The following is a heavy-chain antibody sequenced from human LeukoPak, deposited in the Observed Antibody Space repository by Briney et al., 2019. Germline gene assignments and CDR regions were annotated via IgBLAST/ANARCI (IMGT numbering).Heavy chain of an antibody. CDR3: ARQTGDLHLFDL. D-gene: IGHD7-27*01. CDR2: MYYSGGT. Sequence: SSETLSLTCTVSGGSISNSYYYWGWIRQPPGKGLEWIGSMYYSGGTYYNPSLKSRVAISVDTSKNQFSLKLTSVTAADSAVYYCARQTGDLHLFDLWGRGTLVTVSS. J-gene: IGHJ2*01. CDR1: GGSISNSYYY. V-gene: IGHV4-39*07.